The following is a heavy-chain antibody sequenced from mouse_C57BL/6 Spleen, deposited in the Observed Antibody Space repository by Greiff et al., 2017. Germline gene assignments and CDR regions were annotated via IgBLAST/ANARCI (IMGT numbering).Heavy chain of an antibody. Sequence: DVMLVESGGGLVKPGGSLKLSCAASGFTFSSYAMSWVRQTPEKRLAWVATISDGGSYTYYPDNVKGRFTISRDNAKNNLDLQMSHLKSEDTAMYYCAREGAGLYFDYWGQGTTLTVSS. V-gene: IGHV5-4*01. D-gene: IGHD3-1*01. CDR2: ISDGGSYT. CDR3: AREGAGLYFDY. CDR1: GFTFSSYA. J-gene: IGHJ2*01.